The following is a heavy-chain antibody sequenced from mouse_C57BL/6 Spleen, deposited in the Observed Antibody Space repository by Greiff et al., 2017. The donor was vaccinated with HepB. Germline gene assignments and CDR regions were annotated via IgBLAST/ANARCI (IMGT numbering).Heavy chain of an antibody. CDR2: IDPSDSET. CDR3: ARGAVVAKGDYAMDY. Sequence: QSCKASGYTFTRYWMHWVKQRPIQGLEWIGNIDPSDSETHYNQKFKDKATLTVDKSSSTAYMQLSSLTSEDSAVYYCARGAVVAKGDYAMDYWGQGTSVTVSS. J-gene: IGHJ4*01. D-gene: IGHD1-1*01. CDR1: GYTFTRYW. V-gene: IGHV1-52*01.